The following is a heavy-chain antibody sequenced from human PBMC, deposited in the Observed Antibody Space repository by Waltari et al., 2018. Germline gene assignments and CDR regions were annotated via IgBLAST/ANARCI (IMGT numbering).Heavy chain of an antibody. D-gene: IGHD3-22*01. CDR3: ARLAPVYYDSSGYYYNWFDP. CDR2: INHSGST. CDR1: GGSFSGYY. V-gene: IGHV4-34*01. J-gene: IGHJ5*02. Sequence: LSLTCAVYGGSFSGYYWSWIRQPPGKGLEWIGEINHSGSTNYNPSLKSRVTISVDTSKNQFSLKLSSVTAADTAVYYCARLAPVYYDSSGYYYNWFDPWGQGTLVTVSS.